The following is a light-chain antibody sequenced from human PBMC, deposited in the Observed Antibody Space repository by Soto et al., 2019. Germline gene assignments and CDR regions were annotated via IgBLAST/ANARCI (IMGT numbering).Light chain of an antibody. V-gene: IGKV1-39*01. CDR2: VAS. CDR1: QSIGRF. CDR3: QQSFTTPLT. Sequence: DIKMTQSPSSLSASVGDRVTITCRASQSIGRFLNWHQQKPAKAPNVLINVASTLRSGVPSRFSGSGSGTDFNLTINSLQPEDFATYFCQQSFTTPLTFVGGTKVDIK. J-gene: IGKJ4*01.